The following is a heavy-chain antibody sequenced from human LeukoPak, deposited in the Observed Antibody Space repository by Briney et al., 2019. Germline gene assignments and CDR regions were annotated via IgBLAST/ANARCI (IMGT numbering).Heavy chain of an antibody. CDR2: IWYGGSNK. J-gene: IGHJ4*02. D-gene: IGHD6-19*01. CDR3: ASSGYSSGQNFDY. CDR1: GFTFSSYG. V-gene: IGHV3-33*01. Sequence: GGSLRLSCAASGFTFSSYGMHWVRQAPGKGLEWVAVIWYGGSNKYYADSVKGRFTISRDNSKNTLYLQMNSPRAEDTAVYYCASSGYSSGQNFDYWGQGTLVTVSS.